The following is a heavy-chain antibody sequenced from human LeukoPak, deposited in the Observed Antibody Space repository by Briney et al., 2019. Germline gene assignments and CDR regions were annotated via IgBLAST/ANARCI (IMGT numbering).Heavy chain of an antibody. CDR3: ARGVGGYSYGSDFDY. CDR1: GGSISSYY. CDR2: IYTSGST. V-gene: IGHV4-4*09. D-gene: IGHD5-18*01. Sequence: SETLSLTCTVSGGSISSYYWSWIRQPPGKGLEWIGYIYTSGSTNYNPSLKCRVTISVDTSKNQFSLKLSSVTAADTAVYYCARGVGGYSYGSDFDYWGQGTLVTVSS. J-gene: IGHJ4*02.